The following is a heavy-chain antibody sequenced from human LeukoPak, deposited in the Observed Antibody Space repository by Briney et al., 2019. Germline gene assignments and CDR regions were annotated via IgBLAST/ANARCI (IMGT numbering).Heavy chain of an antibody. CDR3: ARDARYYDSSGYYVFDI. V-gene: IGHV4-59*11. Sequence: SETLSLTCTVSGGFIRSHYWSWIRQPPGKGLEWIGYIYNNGRTDYNPSLKSRVIISLDTSKNQFSLKLTSVTAADTAVYYCARDARYYDSSGYYVFDIWGQGTKVTVSS. J-gene: IGHJ3*02. CDR1: GGFIRSHY. CDR2: IYNNGRT. D-gene: IGHD3-22*01.